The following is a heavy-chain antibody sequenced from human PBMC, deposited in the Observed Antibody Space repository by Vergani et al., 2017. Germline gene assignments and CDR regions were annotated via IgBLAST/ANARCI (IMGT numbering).Heavy chain of an antibody. D-gene: IGHD2-15*01. CDR1: GGTFSSYA. CDR2: IIPIFGTA. J-gene: IGHJ4*02. V-gene: IGHV1-69*18. CDR3: AREGRYCSGGSCPFVY. Sequence: QVQLVQSGAEVKKPGSSVKVSCKASGGTFSSYAISWVRQAPGQGLEWMGRIIPIFGTANYAQKFQGRGTITADESTSTAYMELSSLRSEDTAVYYCAREGRYCSGGSCPFVYWGQGTLVTVSS.